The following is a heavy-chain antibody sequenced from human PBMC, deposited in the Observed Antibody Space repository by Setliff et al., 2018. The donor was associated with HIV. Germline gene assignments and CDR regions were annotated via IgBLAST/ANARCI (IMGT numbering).Heavy chain of an antibody. D-gene: IGHD3-10*01. CDR1: GGSLRGYY. V-gene: IGHV4-59*06. CDR3: ATSPAGEILGSRPFYFDY. CDR2: IYYSGST. Sequence: PSETLSLTCAVDGGSLRGYYWSWIRQSPGKGLEWIGYIYYSGSTYYSPSLKSRVTISEDTSKNQFSLKMRSVTAADTAVYYCATSPAGEILGSRPFYFDYWGQGTLVTVSS. J-gene: IGHJ4*02.